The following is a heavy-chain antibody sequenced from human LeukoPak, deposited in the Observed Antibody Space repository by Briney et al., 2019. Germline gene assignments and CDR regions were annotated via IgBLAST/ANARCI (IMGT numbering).Heavy chain of an antibody. CDR2: INSDVSSI. Sequence: GGSLRLSCAASGFTFSNYWMHWVRQAPGKGLVWVSRINSDVSSISYADSVKGRFTISRDNAKNTLYLQMNSLRAEDTAVYYCAKDDIVVVPAAPWLDYWGQGTLVTVSS. D-gene: IGHD2-2*01. CDR3: AKDDIVVVPAAPWLDY. V-gene: IGHV3-74*01. J-gene: IGHJ4*02. CDR1: GFTFSNYW.